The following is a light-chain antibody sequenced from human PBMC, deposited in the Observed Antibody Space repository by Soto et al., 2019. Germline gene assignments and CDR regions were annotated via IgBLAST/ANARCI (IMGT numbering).Light chain of an antibody. V-gene: IGKV3-15*01. CDR3: QQYNSYSYT. J-gene: IGKJ2*01. CDR1: QSVSGN. Sequence: EIVMTQSPATLSVSPGERATLSCRASQSVSGNLAWYQQKPGQAPRLLTYGASTRATGIPARFSGSGSGTEFTLTISSLQSEDFATYYCQQYNSYSYTFGQGTKLEIK. CDR2: GAS.